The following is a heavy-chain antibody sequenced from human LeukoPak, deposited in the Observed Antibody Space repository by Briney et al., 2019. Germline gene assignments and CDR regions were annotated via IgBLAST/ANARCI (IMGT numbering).Heavy chain of an antibody. J-gene: IGHJ4*02. CDR2: LYSDGNT. V-gene: IGHV3-53*01. Sequence: GGSLRLSCAASGFTVITNDMTWVRQAQGKGLEWVSVLYSDGNTKYADSVQGGFSISRDNSKNTLYLEMNSLSPDDTAGYYCARGVEPLAAKTLAYWGQGTLVTVSS. CDR1: GFTVITND. CDR3: ARGVEPLAAKTLAY. D-gene: IGHD1-14*01.